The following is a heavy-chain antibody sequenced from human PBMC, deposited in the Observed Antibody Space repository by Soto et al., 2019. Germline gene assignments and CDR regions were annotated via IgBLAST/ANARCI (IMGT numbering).Heavy chain of an antibody. CDR2: IYWDDDE. Sequence: QITLKESGPTLVKPTRTLTLTCTFSGFSLSTSGVGVGWIRQPPGKALEWFALIYWDDDERYSPSLKTRLTITKDTSKNQVVLTMTNMDSVDTATYYCVHETFSHGSGYYGGVDAWGQGTTVTVSS. CDR1: GFSLSTSGVG. D-gene: IGHD3-10*01. J-gene: IGHJ6*02. V-gene: IGHV2-5*02. CDR3: VHETFSHGSGYYGGVDA.